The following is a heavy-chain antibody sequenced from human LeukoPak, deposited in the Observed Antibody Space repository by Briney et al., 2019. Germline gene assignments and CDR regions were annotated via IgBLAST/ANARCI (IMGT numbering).Heavy chain of an antibody. CDR3: ARDSGGDYSNYFDY. J-gene: IGHJ4*02. Sequence: PSETLSLTCTVSGGSIRSTTHYWSWIRQPPGKGLEWIAYIYHSGTANYNPSLKSRVAISVDTSKNQFSLKLSSVTAADTAVYYCARDSGGDYSNYFDYWGQGTLVTVSS. CDR2: IYHSGTA. D-gene: IGHD4-11*01. V-gene: IGHV4-61*01. CDR1: GGSIRSTTHY.